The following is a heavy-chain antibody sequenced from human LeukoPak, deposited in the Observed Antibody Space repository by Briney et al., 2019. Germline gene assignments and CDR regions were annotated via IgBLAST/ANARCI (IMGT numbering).Heavy chain of an antibody. D-gene: IGHD6-19*01. CDR2: ISTYSGNT. Sequence: ASVKVSCKASGYTFTNHGISWVRQAPGQGLEWMGWISTYSGNTNYAQKLQGRVTMTTDTSTSTAYMELRSLRSDDTAVYYCARMYSSGWYSVYYFDYWGQGTLVTVSS. CDR1: GYTFTNHG. J-gene: IGHJ4*02. CDR3: ARMYSSGWYSVYYFDY. V-gene: IGHV1-18*01.